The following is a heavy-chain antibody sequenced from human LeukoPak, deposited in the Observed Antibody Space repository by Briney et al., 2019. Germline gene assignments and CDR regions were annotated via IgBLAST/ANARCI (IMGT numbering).Heavy chain of an antibody. V-gene: IGHV1-58*01. CDR1: GFTFTSSV. J-gene: IGHJ5*02. Sequence: SVRVSCKASGFTFTSSVVQWVRQAPGQRLEWMGWIVVGSCNTNYAQKFQESVTINRNISTSTACMKLSSLRSEDSDVYYSAATYYYDSSGHYWFDPWGQGTLVTVSS. CDR2: IVVGSCNT. D-gene: IGHD3-22*01. CDR3: AATYYYDSSGHYWFDP.